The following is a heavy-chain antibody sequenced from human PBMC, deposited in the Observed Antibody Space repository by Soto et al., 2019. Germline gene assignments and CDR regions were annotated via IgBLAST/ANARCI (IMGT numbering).Heavy chain of an antibody. CDR2: IFPDDSDT. V-gene: IGHV5-51*01. CDR3: FRGGVTSRTFDY. J-gene: IGHJ4*02. Sequence: GESLKISCQEAAYIIKNYWIGGKRQLPGQGLEWMGIIFPDDSDTRYSPSFQGHVTISVDKSISTAYVQWSSLKASDSAIYYCFRGGVTSRTFDYWGQGTLVTVSS. D-gene: IGHD3-16*01. CDR1: AYIIKNYW.